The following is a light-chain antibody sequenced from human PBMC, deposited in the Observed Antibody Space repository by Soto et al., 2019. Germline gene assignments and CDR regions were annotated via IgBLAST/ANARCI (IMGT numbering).Light chain of an antibody. V-gene: IGKV3-11*01. Sequence: EIVLTQSPATLSLSPGERVTLSCRASQSVSNSLAWYQQKPGQPPRLLIYDVSNRATGIPARFSGSGSGTDFTLTITRLEPEDSAVYFCQQYTGPPTTFGQGTRLEI. CDR1: QSVSNS. J-gene: IGKJ5*01. CDR2: DVS. CDR3: QQYTGPPTT.